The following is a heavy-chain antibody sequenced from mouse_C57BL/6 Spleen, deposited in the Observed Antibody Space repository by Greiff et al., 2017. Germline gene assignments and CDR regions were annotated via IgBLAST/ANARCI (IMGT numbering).Heavy chain of an antibody. V-gene: IGHV1-50*01. J-gene: IGHJ2*01. Sequence: QVQLQQSGAELVKPGASVKLSCKASGYTFTSYWMQWVKQRPGQGLEWIGEIDPSDSYTNYNQKFKGKATLTVDTSSSTAYMQLSSLTSEDSAVYYCARRGELGRFDYWGQGTTLTVSS. D-gene: IGHD4-1*01. CDR3: ARRGELGRFDY. CDR2: IDPSDSYT. CDR1: GYTFTSYW.